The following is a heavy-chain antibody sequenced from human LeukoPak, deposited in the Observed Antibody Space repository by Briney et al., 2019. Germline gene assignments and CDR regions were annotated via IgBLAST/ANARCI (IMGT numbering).Heavy chain of an antibody. CDR3: ATARIVGATNWFDP. D-gene: IGHD1-26*01. Sequence: PGRSLRLSCAASGFTFDDYAMHWVRQAPGKGLEWVSGISWNIISIGYADSVKGRFTISRDNPKNTLYLQMNSLRAEDTAVYYCATARIVGATNWFDPWGQGTLVTVSS. CDR1: GFTFDDYA. CDR2: ISWNIISI. V-gene: IGHV3-9*01. J-gene: IGHJ5*02.